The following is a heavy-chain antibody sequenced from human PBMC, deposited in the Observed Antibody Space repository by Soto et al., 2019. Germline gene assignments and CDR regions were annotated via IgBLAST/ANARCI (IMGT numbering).Heavy chain of an antibody. CDR2: INPSGGST. J-gene: IGHJ4*02. V-gene: IGHV1-46*01. CDR1: GYTFTSYY. Sequence: QVQLVQSGAEVKKPGASVKVSCKASGYTFTSYYMHWVRQAPGQGLEWMGIINPSGGSTSYAQKFQGRVTMTRDTSTSTVCMELSSLRSEDTAVYYCARQYCSGGSCYTLDYWGQGTLVTVSS. CDR3: ARQYCSGGSCYTLDY. D-gene: IGHD2-15*01.